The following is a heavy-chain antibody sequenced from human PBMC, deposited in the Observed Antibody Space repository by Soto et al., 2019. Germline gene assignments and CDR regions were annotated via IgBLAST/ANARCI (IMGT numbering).Heavy chain of an antibody. Sequence: ASVKVSCKASGYTFTSYYMHWVRQSPVQGLEWMGIINPSGGSTSYAQKFQGRVTMTRDTSTSTVYMELSSLRSEDTAVYYCARVLSVAGTFDSWGQGTLVTVPS. V-gene: IGHV1-46*03. CDR2: INPSGGST. D-gene: IGHD6-19*01. CDR3: ARVLSVAGTFDS. J-gene: IGHJ4*02. CDR1: GYTFTSYY.